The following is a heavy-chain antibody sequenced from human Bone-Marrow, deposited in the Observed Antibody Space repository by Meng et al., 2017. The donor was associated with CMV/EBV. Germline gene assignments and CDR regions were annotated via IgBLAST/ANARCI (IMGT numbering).Heavy chain of an antibody. CDR2: IYYSGST. J-gene: IGHJ5*02. Sequence: ESLKISCTVSGGSVSSGSYYWSWIRQPPGKGLEWIGYIYYSGSTNYNPSLKSRVTISVDTSKNQFSLKLSSVTAADTAVYYCARYYDPSGSFDPWGHGTLVTVSS. CDR1: GGSVSSGSYY. V-gene: IGHV4-61*01. CDR3: ARYYDPSGSFDP. D-gene: IGHD3-22*01.